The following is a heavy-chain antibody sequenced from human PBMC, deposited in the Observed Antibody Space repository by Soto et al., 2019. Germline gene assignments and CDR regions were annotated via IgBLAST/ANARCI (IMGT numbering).Heavy chain of an antibody. Sequence: QITLKESGPTLVKPTQTLTLTCTFSGFSLSTSGVGVGWIRQPPGKALEWLALIYWNDDKPYSPSLKSRLTTIHDPLNTQVVLTITNMDPVDTAAYYCAHFPYVLDELLWFGELPCGYYGMDVWGQGTTLTLSS. CDR1: GFSLSTSGVG. CDR3: AHFPYVLDELLWFGELPCGYYGMDV. D-gene: IGHD3-10*01. V-gene: IGHV2-5*01. CDR2: IYWNDDK. J-gene: IGHJ6*02.